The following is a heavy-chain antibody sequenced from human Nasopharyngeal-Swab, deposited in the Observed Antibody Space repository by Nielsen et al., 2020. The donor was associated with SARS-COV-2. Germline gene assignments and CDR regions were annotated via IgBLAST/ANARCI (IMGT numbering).Heavy chain of an antibody. D-gene: IGHD4-17*01. CDR3: ARDAYGPSPFDY. CDR1: GYPFTTYG. V-gene: IGHV1-18*04. CDR2: INTYNGNT. Sequence: VKVSCKTSGYPFTTYGITWVRQAPGQGLEWIGWINTYNGNTYYAQKLQGRVTMTTDTSTSTAYMELRSLRSDDTAVYYCARDAYGPSPFDYWGQGTLVTVSS. J-gene: IGHJ4*02.